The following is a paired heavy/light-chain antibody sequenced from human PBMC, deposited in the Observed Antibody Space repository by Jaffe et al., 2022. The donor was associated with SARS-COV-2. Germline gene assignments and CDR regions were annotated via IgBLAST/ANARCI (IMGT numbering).Heavy chain of an antibody. Sequence: EVQLVESGGGLVKPGGSLRLSCAVSGFNFGKVWMSWVRQVPGKGLEWIGRLKRESYDGTEDYAAPLKGRFTLSRDDSKDILYLQMSSLQTEDTAVYYCVTGGNTLGNWGPGTLVTVSS. CDR3: VTGGNTLGN. D-gene: IGHD2-15*01. CDR1: GFNFGKVW. CDR2: LKRESYDGTE. J-gene: IGHJ4*02. V-gene: IGHV3-15*01.
Light chain of an antibody. Sequence: DIQMTQSPSSLSASVGDRVTITCQASQDIRNYLNWYQQKPGKAPKLLIFDASNLETGVPPRFSGGGSGTHFTLTITSLKPEDLATYFCQQYDNLPLTFGGGTKVEVK. CDR2: DAS. J-gene: IGKJ4*01. CDR3: QQYDNLPLT. V-gene: IGKV1-33*01. CDR1: QDIRNY.